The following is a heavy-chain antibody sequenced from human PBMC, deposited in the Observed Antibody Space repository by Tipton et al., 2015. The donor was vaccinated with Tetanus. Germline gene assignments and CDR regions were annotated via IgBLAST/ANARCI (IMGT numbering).Heavy chain of an antibody. D-gene: IGHD5-24*01. Sequence: SLRLSCAASGFTFSTYTLNWVRQTPGKGLEWVSSTSGSGNIVKDADSVRGRFTISRDNAKNSLFLQMNSLRVDDTAVYFCATTGRERWLPMIFDSWGRGTLVTVSP. V-gene: IGHV3-21*01. CDR2: TSGSGNIV. J-gene: IGHJ4*01. CDR1: GFTFSTYT. CDR3: ATTGRERWLPMIFDS.